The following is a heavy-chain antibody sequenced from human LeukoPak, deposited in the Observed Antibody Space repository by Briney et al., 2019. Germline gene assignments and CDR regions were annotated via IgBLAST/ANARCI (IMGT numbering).Heavy chain of an antibody. CDR1: GGTFSSYA. J-gene: IGHJ6*02. CDR3: ASNIVVVTLKSHYYYYYGMDV. D-gene: IGHD2-21*02. CDR2: IIPIFGTA. Sequence: GASVKVSCKASGGTFSSYAISWVRQAPGQGLEWMGGIIPIFGTANYAQKFQGRVTITADESTSTAYMELSSLRSEDTAVYYCASNIVVVTLKSHYYYYYGMDVWGQGTTVTVSS. V-gene: IGHV1-69*13.